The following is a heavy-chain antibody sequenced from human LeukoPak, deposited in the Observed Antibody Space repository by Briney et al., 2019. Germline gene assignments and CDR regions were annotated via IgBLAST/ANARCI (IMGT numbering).Heavy chain of an antibody. V-gene: IGHV3-48*01. CDR1: GFTFSSYS. CDR2: ISSSSSTI. CDR3: ARDRGKGGSHGFNY. D-gene: IGHD1-26*01. J-gene: IGHJ4*02. Sequence: GGSLRLSCAASGFTFSSYSMNWVRQAPGKGLEWVSYISSSSSTIYYADSVKGRFTISRDNAKNSLYLQMNSLRAEDTAVYYCARDRGKGGSHGFNYWGQGTLVTVSS.